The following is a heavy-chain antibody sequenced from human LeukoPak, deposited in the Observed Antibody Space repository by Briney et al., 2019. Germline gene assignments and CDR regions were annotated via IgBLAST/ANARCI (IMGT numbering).Heavy chain of an antibody. CDR2: IIPIFGTA. V-gene: IGHV1-69*05. Sequence: GASVKVSCKASGGTFSSYAISWVRQAPGQGLEWMGRIIPIFGTANYAQKFQGRVTITTDESRSTAYMELSSLRSEDTAVYYCAREWYYYDSSGSENYYFDYWGQGTLVTVSS. CDR3: AREWYYYDSSGSENYYFDY. CDR1: GGTFSSYA. D-gene: IGHD3-22*01. J-gene: IGHJ4*02.